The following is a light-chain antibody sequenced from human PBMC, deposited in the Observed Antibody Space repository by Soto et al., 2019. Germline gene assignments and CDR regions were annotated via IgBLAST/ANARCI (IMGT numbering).Light chain of an antibody. CDR1: QSVSNDF. Sequence: EIVLTQSPGILSLSPGQRVTLSCRASQSVSNDFLAWYQQKPGQAPRLLIYGASTRATDVPDRFSGSGSGADFTLTSSRLEAEDFAVYYCQQYCSSPTRTFGQGNKVELK. V-gene: IGKV3-20*01. J-gene: IGKJ1*01. CDR2: GAS. CDR3: QQYCSSPTRT.